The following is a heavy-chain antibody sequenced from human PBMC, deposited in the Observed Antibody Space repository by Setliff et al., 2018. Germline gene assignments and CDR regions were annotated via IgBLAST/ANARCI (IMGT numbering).Heavy chain of an antibody. Sequence: ASVKVSCKASGYTFTGYYMHWVRQAPGQRLEWMGWINAANENTQYSKKFQGRLTITRDTSANTAYMELSSLRSEDTALYYCARARDDGVYYDSSGYYSYYYYGMDVWGQGTTVTVSS. CDR2: INAANENT. CDR3: ARARDDGVYYDSSGYYSYYYYGMDV. J-gene: IGHJ6*02. V-gene: IGHV1-3*01. CDR1: GYTFTGYY. D-gene: IGHD3-22*01.